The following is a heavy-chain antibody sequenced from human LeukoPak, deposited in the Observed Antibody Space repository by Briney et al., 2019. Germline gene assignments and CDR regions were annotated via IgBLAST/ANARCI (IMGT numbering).Heavy chain of an antibody. D-gene: IGHD3-16*01. CDR3: ASQSYARFDP. V-gene: IGHV3-7*01. Sequence: GGSLRLSCAASEFTFSSYWMSWVRQAPGKGLEWVGNIQPDGSEGYPVDSVKGRFTISRDNARNSLFLQMNSLRVEDTAVYYCASQSYARFDPWGQGTLVTVSS. CDR2: IQPDGSEG. CDR1: EFTFSSYW. J-gene: IGHJ5*02.